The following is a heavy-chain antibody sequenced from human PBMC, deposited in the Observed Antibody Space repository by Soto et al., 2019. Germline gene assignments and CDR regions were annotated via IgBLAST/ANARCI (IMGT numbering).Heavy chain of an antibody. CDR3: AKDPIIYDPGYYYYGRDV. Sequence: EVQLLESGGGLVQPGGSLRLSCAASGFTFSSYAMSWVRQAPGKGLEWVSAISGSGGSTYYADSVKGRFTISRDNSKNTLYLQMNSLRAEDTAVYYCAKDPIIYDPGYYYYGRDVWGQGTTVTVSS. V-gene: IGHV3-23*01. CDR2: ISGSGGST. CDR1: GFTFSSYA. D-gene: IGHD3-16*01. J-gene: IGHJ6*02.